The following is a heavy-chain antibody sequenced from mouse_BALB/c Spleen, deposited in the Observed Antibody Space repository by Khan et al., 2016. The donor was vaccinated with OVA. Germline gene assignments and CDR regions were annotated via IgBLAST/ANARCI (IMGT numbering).Heavy chain of an antibody. D-gene: IGHD1-1*01. CDR1: GYIFTNYW. CDR3: ASEKHGNYWGAMDY. CDR2: IYPGTGSA. V-gene: IGHV1-76*01. J-gene: IGHJ4*01. Sequence: QVQLKESGTELVRPGATVKLSCKTSGYIFTNYWIHWVKQTPGQGLEWIARIYPGTGSAYYNEKFNGQATLTADRSSSTAYMQLSSLKSEDDAVYSCASEKHGNYWGAMDYWGQGTSVTVSS.